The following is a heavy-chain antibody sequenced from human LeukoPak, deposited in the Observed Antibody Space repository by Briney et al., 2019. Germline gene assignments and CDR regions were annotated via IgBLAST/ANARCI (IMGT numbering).Heavy chain of an antibody. D-gene: IGHD6-19*01. CDR2: IKEDGSEK. J-gene: IGHJ4*02. CDR1: GFTFSSYW. CDR3: ASYGIAVAAPDY. V-gene: IGHV3-7*05. Sequence: GGSLRLSCAASGFTFSSYWMHWVRQAPGKGLEWVANIKEDGSEKYYVDSVKGRFTISRDNAKNSLYLQMNSLRAEDTAVYYCASYGIAVAAPDYWGQGTLVTVSS.